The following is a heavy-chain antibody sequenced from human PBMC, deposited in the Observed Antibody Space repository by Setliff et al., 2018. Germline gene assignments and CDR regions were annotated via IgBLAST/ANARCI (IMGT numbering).Heavy chain of an antibody. CDR3: ATDHYNRFDV. D-gene: IGHD4-4*01. CDR1: GYNFISYG. V-gene: IGHV1-18*01. J-gene: IGHJ3*01. Sequence: GASVKVSCKASGYNFISYGISWVRQAPGQGLEWMGWISPANGNTNYTQRFQDRVTMTIDTSTSTIYMELRSLRSDDTAVYYCATDHYNRFDVWGQGTMVTVS. CDR2: ISPANGNT.